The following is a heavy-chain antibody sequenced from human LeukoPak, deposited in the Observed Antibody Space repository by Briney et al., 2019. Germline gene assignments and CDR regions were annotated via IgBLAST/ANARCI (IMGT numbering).Heavy chain of an antibody. CDR3: ARAYYYDSSGYPQGAFDI. J-gene: IGHJ3*02. D-gene: IGHD3-22*01. CDR1: GYSISSGYY. Sequence: PSETLSLTCTVSGYSISSGYYWGWIRQPPGKGVEWIGSIYHSGSTYYNPSLKSRVTISVDTSKNQFSLKLSSVTAADTAVYYCARAYYYDSSGYPQGAFDIWGQGTMVTVSS. CDR2: IYHSGST. V-gene: IGHV4-38-2*02.